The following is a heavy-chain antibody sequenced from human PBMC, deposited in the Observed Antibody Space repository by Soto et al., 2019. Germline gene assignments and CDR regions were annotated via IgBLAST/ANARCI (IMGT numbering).Heavy chain of an antibody. CDR3: ARDALWFGELLSPSDYFDS. Sequence: QVQLVQSGAEVKKPGSSVKVSCKASGGTFSSYTISWVRQAPGQGREWMGRIIPILGIANYAQKFQGRVTITADKSTSTAYMELSSLRSEDTAVYYCARDALWFGELLSPSDYFDSWGQGPLVTVSS. J-gene: IGHJ4*02. D-gene: IGHD3-10*01. V-gene: IGHV1-69*08. CDR2: IIPILGIA. CDR1: GGTFSSYT.